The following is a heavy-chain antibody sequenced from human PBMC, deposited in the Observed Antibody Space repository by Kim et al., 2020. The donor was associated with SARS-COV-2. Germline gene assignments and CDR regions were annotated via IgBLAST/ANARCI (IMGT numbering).Heavy chain of an antibody. Sequence: GGSLRLSCAASGFTVSSNYMSWVRQAPGKGLEWVSVIYSGGSTYYADSVKGRFTISRDNSKNTLYLQMNSLRAEDTAVYYCASITIFGVVIYWGQGTLVTVSS. D-gene: IGHD3-3*01. V-gene: IGHV3-66*01. CDR1: GFTVSSNY. CDR3: ASITIFGVVIY. CDR2: IYSGGST. J-gene: IGHJ4*02.